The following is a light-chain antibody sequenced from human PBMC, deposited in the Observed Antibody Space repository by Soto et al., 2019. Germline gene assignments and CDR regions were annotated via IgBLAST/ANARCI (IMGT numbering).Light chain of an antibody. V-gene: IGLV2-23*01. CDR3: CSFAGSRMWV. Sequence: QSVLTQPASVSGSPGQSITIACTGTSSDVGIYNLVSWYQQHPGKAPKLMIYEGSKRPSGVSNRFSGSKSANTASLTISGLQAEDEADYYCCSFAGSRMWVFGGGTKLTVL. J-gene: IGLJ3*02. CDR2: EGS. CDR1: SSDVGIYNL.